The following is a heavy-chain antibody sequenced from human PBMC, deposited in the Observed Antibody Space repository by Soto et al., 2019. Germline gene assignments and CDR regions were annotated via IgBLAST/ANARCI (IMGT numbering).Heavy chain of an antibody. Sequence: EVQLVESGGGLIQPGGSLRLSCAVSGFTVSNNYMSWVRQAPGKGLEGVSVIYSGGYTAYGDSVKGRFTISRDNSKNTLSFKMNSRGADATAFFYWATQPGGGGYWGQGTLVTVSS. V-gene: IGHV3-53*01. CDR1: GFTVSNNY. J-gene: IGHJ4*02. CDR3: ATQPGGGGY. D-gene: IGHD3-10*01. CDR2: IYSGGYT.